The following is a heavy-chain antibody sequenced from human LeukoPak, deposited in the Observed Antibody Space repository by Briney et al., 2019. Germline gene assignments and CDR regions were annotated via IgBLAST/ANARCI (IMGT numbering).Heavy chain of an antibody. Sequence: EASVKVSCKASGYTFTSYGISWVRQAPGQGLEWKGWISAYNGNTNYAQKLQGRVTMTTDTSTSTAYMELRSLRSDDTAVYYCARDFYYGSGSYYKGGNWFDPWGQGTLVTVSS. V-gene: IGHV1-18*01. J-gene: IGHJ5*02. CDR1: GYTFTSYG. D-gene: IGHD3-10*01. CDR3: ARDFYYGSGSYYKGGNWFDP. CDR2: ISAYNGNT.